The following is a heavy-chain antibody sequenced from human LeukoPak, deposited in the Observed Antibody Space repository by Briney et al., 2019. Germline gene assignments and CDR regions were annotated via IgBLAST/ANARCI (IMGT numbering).Heavy chain of an antibody. CDR1: GYSFTSYW. CDR2: VYPGDSDT. J-gene: IGHJ4*02. CDR3: ALGKDFQSDY. D-gene: IGHD2/OR15-2a*01. Sequence: GESLKISCWGSGYSFTSYWFGWVRQMPGQGLELMGIVYPGDSDTNYCPSFQGRLAISSVKPISTPYPQRLSLKASDTAMVYYALGKDFQSDYWGQGTLVTVSS. V-gene: IGHV5-51*04.